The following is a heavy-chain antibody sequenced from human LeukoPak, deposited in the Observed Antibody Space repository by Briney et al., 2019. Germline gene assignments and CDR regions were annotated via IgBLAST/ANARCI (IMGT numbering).Heavy chain of an antibody. D-gene: IGHD3-10*01. V-gene: IGHV1-2*02. CDR2: INPNSGGT. J-gene: IGHJ4*02. CDR1: GYTFTGDY. Sequence: ASVKVSCKASGYTFTGDYMHWVRQAPGQGLEWMGWINPNSGGTNYAQKFQGRVTMTRDTSISTAYMELSRLRSDDTAVYYCARDLRRAGIPYGSGSYYPYWGQGTLVTVSS. CDR3: ARDLRRAGIPYGSGSYYPY.